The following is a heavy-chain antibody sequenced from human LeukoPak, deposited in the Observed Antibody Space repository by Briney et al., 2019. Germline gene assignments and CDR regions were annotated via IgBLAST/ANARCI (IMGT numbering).Heavy chain of an antibody. CDR3: ARAPMILDAFDI. CDR2: ISSSSSYI. J-gene: IGHJ3*02. CDR1: GFTFSSYS. D-gene: IGHD3-22*01. V-gene: IGHV3-21*01. Sequence: GGSLRLSCAASGFTFSSYSMNWVRQAPGKGLEWVSSISSSSSYIYYADSVKGRFTISRDNAKNSLYLQMNSLRAEDTAVYYCARAPMILDAFDIWGQGTMVTVSS.